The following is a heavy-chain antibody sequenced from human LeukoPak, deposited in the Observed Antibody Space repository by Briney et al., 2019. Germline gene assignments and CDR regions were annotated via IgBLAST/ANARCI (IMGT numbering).Heavy chain of an antibody. J-gene: IGHJ4*02. Sequence: SEALSLTCTVSGGSIGSDYWTWIRQPPGKGLEYIGYIYYTGGTNYNPSLKSRGTISVDTSKNQFSLKLSSVTAADTAVYFCAKYGNSGWVIDNWGQGTLVTVSS. D-gene: IGHD6-19*01. CDR3: AKYGNSGWVIDN. CDR1: GGSIGSDY. CDR2: IYYTGGT. V-gene: IGHV4-59*08.